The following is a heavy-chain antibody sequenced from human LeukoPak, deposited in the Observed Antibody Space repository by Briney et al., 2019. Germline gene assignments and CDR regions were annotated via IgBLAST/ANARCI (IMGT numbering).Heavy chain of an antibody. D-gene: IGHD5-12*01. Sequence: SETLSLTCTVSGGSISSTTYYWGWIRQPPGKGLEGIGSMSYRETTYYNPSLKSRVTISVDTSKNQFSLKLSSVTAADTAMYYCARVRRDIVATIPPYFDYWGQGTLVTVSS. CDR1: GGSISSTTYY. V-gene: IGHV4-39*07. CDR3: ARVRRDIVATIPPYFDY. CDR2: MSYRETT. J-gene: IGHJ4*02.